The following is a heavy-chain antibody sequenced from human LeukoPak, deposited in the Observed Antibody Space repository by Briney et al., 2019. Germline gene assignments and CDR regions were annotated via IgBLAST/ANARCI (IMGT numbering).Heavy chain of an antibody. CDR3: ATEGGSGSYYGDDAFDM. V-gene: IGHV3-15*01. CDR2: VKNKVDDGTT. D-gene: IGHD3-10*01. J-gene: IGHJ3*02. CDR1: GFSFTNTW. Sequence: PGGSLRLSCEAPGFSFTNTWMSWVRQAPGKGLEWVGRVKNKVDDGTTDYAAPVQGRFTISRDDSKNTLSLQMNSLKTEDTAVYYCATEGGSGSYYGDDAFDMWGQGTMVTVSS.